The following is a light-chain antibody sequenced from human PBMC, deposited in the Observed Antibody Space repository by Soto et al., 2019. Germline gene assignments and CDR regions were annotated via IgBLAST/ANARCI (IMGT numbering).Light chain of an antibody. Sequence: QSVLTQPPSVSGAPGQTVTISCTGSNSNVGGGYDVHWYQQLPGSAPKLLIYANNKRPSGVPDRFSGSKSGNSASLAITGLQAEDEADYYCHSYDPTLNVVFGGGTKLTVL. V-gene: IGLV1-40*01. CDR3: HSYDPTLNVV. CDR2: ANN. CDR1: NSNVGGGYD. J-gene: IGLJ2*01.